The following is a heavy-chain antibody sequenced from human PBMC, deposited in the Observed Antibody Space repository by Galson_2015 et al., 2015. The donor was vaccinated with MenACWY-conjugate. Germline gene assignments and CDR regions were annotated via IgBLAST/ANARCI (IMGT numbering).Heavy chain of an antibody. CDR2: VSYDGTKK. J-gene: IGHJ4*02. D-gene: IGHD2-21*02. Sequence: SLRLSCAASGFTFSSFAMHWVRQAPGKGLEWVALVSYDGTKKYYGDSVEGRFTISKDNSKNQFYLQMNGLRPEDTGVYYCAKGAVTAISYLDYWGQGALVTVSS. CDR1: GFTFSSFA. CDR3: AKGAVTAISYLDY. V-gene: IGHV3-30*18.